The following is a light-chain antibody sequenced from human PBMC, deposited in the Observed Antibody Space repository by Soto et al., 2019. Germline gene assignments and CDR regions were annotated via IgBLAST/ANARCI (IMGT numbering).Light chain of an antibody. V-gene: IGKV1-27*01. CDR2: TAS. CDR3: QKFDHAPRT. CDR1: QGIRNY. J-gene: IGKJ1*01. Sequence: DIQMTQSPSSLSASVGDRVTITCRASQGIRNYLAWYQQKPGEVPKLLIYTASTLQSGVPSRFSGSGSGTDFTLTTSSLQPEDVATYYCQKFDHAPRTFGQGTKVDIK.